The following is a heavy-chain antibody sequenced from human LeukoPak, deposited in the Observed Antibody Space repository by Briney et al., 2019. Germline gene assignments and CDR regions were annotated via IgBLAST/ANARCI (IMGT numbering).Heavy chain of an antibody. D-gene: IGHD3-10*01. CDR3: ASIYVSGSYWDY. CDR2: ISGSGSTS. CDR1: GFTFSDYY. V-gene: IGHV3-11*04. Sequence: GGSLRLSCAASGFTFSDYYMSWVRQAPGKGLEWVSYISGSGSTSYYADSVKGRFTISRDNAKNSLYLQMNSLRGEDTAVYYCASIYVSGSYWDYWGQGTLVTVSS. J-gene: IGHJ4*02.